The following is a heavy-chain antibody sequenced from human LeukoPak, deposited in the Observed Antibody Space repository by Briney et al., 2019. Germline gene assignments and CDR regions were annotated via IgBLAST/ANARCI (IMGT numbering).Heavy chain of an antibody. V-gene: IGHV1-8*01. D-gene: IGHD2-2*01. Sequence: AASVKVSCKASGYTFTSYDINWVRQATGQGLEWMGWMNPNSGNTGYAQKSQGRVTMTRNTSISTAYMELSSLRSEDTAVYYCARGARVVVPAAPYYFDYWGQGTLVTVSS. J-gene: IGHJ4*02. CDR1: GYTFTSYD. CDR3: ARGARVVVPAAPYYFDY. CDR2: MNPNSGNT.